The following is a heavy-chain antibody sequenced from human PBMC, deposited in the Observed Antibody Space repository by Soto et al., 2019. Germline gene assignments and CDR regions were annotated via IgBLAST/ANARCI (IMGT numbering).Heavy chain of an antibody. Sequence: ASVKVSCKASGYTFTNYGISWVRQAPGQGLEWMGWISAYNGNTNYAQKLQGRVTMTTDTSTSTAYMELRSLRSDDTAVYYCARAYCSGGSCYRNDAFDIWGQGTMVTVS. J-gene: IGHJ3*02. D-gene: IGHD2-15*01. CDR1: GYTFTNYG. CDR3: ARAYCSGGSCYRNDAFDI. CDR2: ISAYNGNT. V-gene: IGHV1-18*01.